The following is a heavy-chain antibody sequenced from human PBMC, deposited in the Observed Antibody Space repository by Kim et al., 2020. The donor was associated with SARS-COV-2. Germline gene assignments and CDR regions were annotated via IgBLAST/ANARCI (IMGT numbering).Heavy chain of an antibody. J-gene: IGHJ5*02. Sequence: NTNYAQKLQGRVTRTTDTSTSTAYMELRSLRSDDTAVYYCARLMPDWFDPWGQGTLVTVSS. CDR2: NT. D-gene: IGHD2-2*01. V-gene: IGHV1-18*01. CDR3: ARLMPDWFDP.